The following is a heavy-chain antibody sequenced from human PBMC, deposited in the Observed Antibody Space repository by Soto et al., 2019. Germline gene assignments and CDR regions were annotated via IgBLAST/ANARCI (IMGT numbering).Heavy chain of an antibody. CDR1: GFTFSSYS. Sequence: GGSLRLSCAASGFTFSSYSMNWVRQAPGKGLEWVSSISSSSSYIYYADSVKGRFTISRDNAKNSLYLQMNSLRAEDTAVYYCASDYCSGGSCYSNWCDPWGQGTLVTVSS. J-gene: IGHJ5*02. CDR2: ISSSSSYI. V-gene: IGHV3-21*01. CDR3: ASDYCSGGSCYSNWCDP. D-gene: IGHD2-15*01.